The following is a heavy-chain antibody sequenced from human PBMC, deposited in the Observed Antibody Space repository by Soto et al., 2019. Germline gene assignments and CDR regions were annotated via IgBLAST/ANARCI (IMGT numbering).Heavy chain of an antibody. CDR2: IKSDGSYT. Sequence: EVQLVESGGGLVQPGGSLRLSCAASGFTFNTYWMQWVRQAPGKGLVWVSRIKSDGSYTKYADSVKGRFTISRDNAKNTLFLQMNSLGAEDTAVYYCATGGSGYFTYWGQGTLVTVSS. D-gene: IGHD3-22*01. CDR1: GFTFNTYW. V-gene: IGHV3-74*01. CDR3: ATGGSGYFTY. J-gene: IGHJ4*02.